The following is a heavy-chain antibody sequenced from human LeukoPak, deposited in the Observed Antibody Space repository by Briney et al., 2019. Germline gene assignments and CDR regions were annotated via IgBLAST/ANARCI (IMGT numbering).Heavy chain of an antibody. CDR2: ISARGDRP. J-gene: IGHJ6*02. CDR3: AKDFYGDPDTYYYGMDV. CDR1: GFTFSSYA. D-gene: IGHD4-17*01. Sequence: GGSLRLSCAASGFTFSSYAMAWVRQTPAKGLEWVSAISARGDRPSYADSVKGRFTISRDNSKNTLYLQMNSLRAEDTAVYYCAKDFYGDPDTYYYGMDVWGQGTTVTVSS. V-gene: IGHV3-23*01.